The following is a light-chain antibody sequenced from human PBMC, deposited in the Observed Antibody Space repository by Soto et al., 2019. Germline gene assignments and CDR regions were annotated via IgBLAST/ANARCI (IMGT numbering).Light chain of an antibody. CDR3: QQRGSWPST. J-gene: IGKJ4*01. Sequence: EIVLTQSPATLSLSPGERATLSCRASQSVTSNLVWYQQKPGQAPRLLIYDASNRAAGIPARFSGSGSGTDFTLTISGLEPEDFAVYYCQQRGSWPSTFGGGTKVQI. V-gene: IGKV3-11*01. CDR2: DAS. CDR1: QSVTSN.